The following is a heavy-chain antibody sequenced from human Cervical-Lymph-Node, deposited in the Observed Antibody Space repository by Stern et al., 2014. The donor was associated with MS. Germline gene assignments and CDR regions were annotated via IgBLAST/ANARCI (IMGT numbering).Heavy chain of an antibody. CDR1: GFTFSSYG. CDR2: IWYDGSNK. V-gene: IGHV3-33*01. Sequence: VQLVESGGGVVQPGRSLRISCAASGFTFSSYGMHWVRQAPGKGLEWVAIIWYDGSNKYYADSVKGRFTISRDNSKNTLYLQMNSLRAEDTAVYYCARDRTYDSSGFDYYYYGMDVWGQGTTVTVSS. D-gene: IGHD3-22*01. J-gene: IGHJ6*02. CDR3: ARDRTYDSSGFDYYYYGMDV.